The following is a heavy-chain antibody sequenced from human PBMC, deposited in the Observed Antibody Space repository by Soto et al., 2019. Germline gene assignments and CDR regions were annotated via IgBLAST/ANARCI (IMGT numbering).Heavy chain of an antibody. Sequence: SETLSLTCTVSDGSITTYYWSWIRQPPGKGLEWIGHISYSGNTNYNPSLKSRVTMSVDTSKNQFSLELTSVTAADSAVYYCAKNIGSTGRGYFIDFWGQGTLVTVSS. V-gene: IGHV4-59*08. J-gene: IGHJ4*02. D-gene: IGHD6-19*01. CDR2: ISYSGNT. CDR3: AKNIGSTGRGYFIDF. CDR1: DGSITTYY.